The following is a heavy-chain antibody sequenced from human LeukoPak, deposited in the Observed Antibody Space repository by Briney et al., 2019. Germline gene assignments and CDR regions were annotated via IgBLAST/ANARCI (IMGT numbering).Heavy chain of an antibody. D-gene: IGHD2-8*01. CDR2: ISGSGGST. CDR1: GFAFSSYG. V-gene: IGHV3-23*01. CDR3: AKDGKRRYCTNGVCRTPFYFYGMDV. J-gene: IGHJ6*02. Sequence: GGSLRLSCAASGFAFSSYGMNWVRQAPGKGLEWVSGISGSGGSTDYADSVKGRFTISRDNSKSTMYLQMNSLRAEDTATYYCAKDGKRRYCTNGVCRTPFYFYGMDVWGHGTTVTVSS.